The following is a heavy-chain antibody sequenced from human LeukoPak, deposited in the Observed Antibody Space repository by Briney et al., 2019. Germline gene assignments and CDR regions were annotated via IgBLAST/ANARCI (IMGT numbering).Heavy chain of an antibody. Sequence: GGSLRLSCAASEFTFSSYNMNWVRQAPGKGLEWVSAISGSGGSTYYADSVKGRFTISRDNSKNTLYLQMNSLRAEDTAVYYCATPWGSGDYWGQGTLVTVSS. CDR2: ISGSGGST. CDR3: ATPWGSGDY. V-gene: IGHV3-23*01. CDR1: EFTFSSYN. J-gene: IGHJ4*02. D-gene: IGHD7-27*01.